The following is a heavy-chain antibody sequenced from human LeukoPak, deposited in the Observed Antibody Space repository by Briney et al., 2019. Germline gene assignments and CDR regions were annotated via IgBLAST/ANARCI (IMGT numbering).Heavy chain of an antibody. CDR1: GFTFSSYA. CDR3: ASARRRWYYFDY. D-gene: IGHD6-13*01. CDR2: ISGSGGST. J-gene: IGHJ4*02. Sequence: PGGSLRLSCAAPGFTFSSYAMSWVRQAPGKGLEWVSAISGSGGSTYYADSVKGRFTISRDNSKNTLYLQMNSLRAEDTAVYYCASARRRWYYFDYWGQGTLVTVSS. V-gene: IGHV3-23*01.